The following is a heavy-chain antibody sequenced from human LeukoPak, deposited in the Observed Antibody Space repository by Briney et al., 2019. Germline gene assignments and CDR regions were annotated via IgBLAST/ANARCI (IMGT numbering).Heavy chain of an antibody. CDR2: TIPIFGTA. V-gene: IGHV1-69*13. CDR3: ARDLLVLGAPTLRGEDY. Sequence: GASVKVSCKASGGTFISYAISWVRQAPGQGLEWMGGTIPIFGTANYAQKFQGRVTITADESTSTAYMELSSLRSEDTAVYYCARDLLVLGAPTLRGEDYWGQGTLVTVSS. D-gene: IGHD3-16*01. J-gene: IGHJ4*02. CDR1: GGTFISYA.